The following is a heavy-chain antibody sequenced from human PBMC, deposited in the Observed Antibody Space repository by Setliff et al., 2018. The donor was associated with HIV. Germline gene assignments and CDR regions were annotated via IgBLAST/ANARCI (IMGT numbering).Heavy chain of an antibody. Sequence: ASETLSLTCTVSGYSINNNYYWGWIRQPPGKGLEWIGSIYHTGSAYYNPSLKSRVTMSVDTSKNQFSLKLRSVTAADTAVYFCARNRPYGSGSYSDYWGQGTLVTVSS. V-gene: IGHV4-38-2*02. J-gene: IGHJ4*02. CDR2: IYHTGSA. D-gene: IGHD3-10*01. CDR3: ARNRPYGSGSYSDY. CDR1: GYSINNNYY.